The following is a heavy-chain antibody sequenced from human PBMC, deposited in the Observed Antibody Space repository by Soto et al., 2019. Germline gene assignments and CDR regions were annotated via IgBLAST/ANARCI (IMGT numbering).Heavy chain of an antibody. CDR1: GGTFSNYA. CDR2: IIPIFGTA. Sequence: SVKVSCKASGGTFSNYAINWVRQAPGQGLEWMGGIIPIFGTANYAQKFQGRVTITADESTSTAYLDLSSLRSEDPAVYYCARPVDMATSSRSYLFYWGQGTLVTVSS. D-gene: IGHD5-12*01. CDR3: ARPVDMATSSRSYLFY. J-gene: IGHJ4*02. V-gene: IGHV1-69*13.